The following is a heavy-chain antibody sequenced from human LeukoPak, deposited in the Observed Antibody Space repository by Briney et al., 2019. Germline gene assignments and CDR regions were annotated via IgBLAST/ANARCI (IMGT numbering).Heavy chain of an antibody. J-gene: IGHJ4*02. V-gene: IGHV3-21*01. Sequence: GGSLRLSCTASGFTFSTYSMTWVRQAPGKGLEWVSSISDSSTYIYYTDSVKGRFTISRDNAKNSLYLQMNSLRADDAAVYYCAREPTSMSSDYWGQGTLVTVSS. CDR2: ISDSSTYI. CDR3: AREPTSMSSDY. CDR1: GFTFSTYS. D-gene: IGHD5-18*01.